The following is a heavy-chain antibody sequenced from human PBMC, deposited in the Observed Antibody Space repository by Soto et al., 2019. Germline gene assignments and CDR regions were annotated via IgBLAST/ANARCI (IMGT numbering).Heavy chain of an antibody. CDR2: IIPIFGTA. CDR1: GGTFSSYA. V-gene: IGHV1-69*13. J-gene: IGHJ4*02. CDR3: AGGGSSWYYFDY. Sequence: ASVKVSCKASGGTFSSYAISWVRQAPGQGLEWMGGIIPIFGTANYAQKFQGRVTITADESTSTAYMELSSLRSEDTAVYYCAGGGSSWYYFDYWGQGTLVTVSS. D-gene: IGHD6-13*01.